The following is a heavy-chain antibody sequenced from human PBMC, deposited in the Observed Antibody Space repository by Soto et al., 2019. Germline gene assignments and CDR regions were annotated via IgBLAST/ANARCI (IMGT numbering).Heavy chain of an antibody. CDR1: GFTFSSSE. CDR3: ARRASR. J-gene: IGHJ3*01. D-gene: IGHD1-26*01. V-gene: IGHV3-48*03. Sequence: LRLSCAASGFTFSSSEMYWVRQAPGKGREWVSYIHPSGQPIFYADSVKGRFTISRDNAKNSLYLQMSSLRAEDSAVYYCARRASRWGQGTMVTVSS. CDR2: IHPSGQPI.